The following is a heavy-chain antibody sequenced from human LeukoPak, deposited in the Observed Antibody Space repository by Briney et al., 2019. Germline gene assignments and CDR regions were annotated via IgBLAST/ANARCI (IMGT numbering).Heavy chain of an antibody. CDR1: GFTFSSYE. CDR2: ISSSGSTI. Sequence: SGGSLRLSCAASGFTFSSYEMNWVRQAPGKGLEWVSYISSSGSTIYYADSVKGRFTISRDNSKNTLYLQMNSLRAEDTAVYYCAIGPGGLFDYWGQGTLVTVSS. D-gene: IGHD4-23*01. CDR3: AIGPGGLFDY. V-gene: IGHV3-48*03. J-gene: IGHJ4*02.